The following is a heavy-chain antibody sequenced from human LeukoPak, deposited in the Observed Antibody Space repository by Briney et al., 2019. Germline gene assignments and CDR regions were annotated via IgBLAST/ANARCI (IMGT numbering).Heavy chain of an antibody. J-gene: IGHJ6*02. V-gene: IGHV3-30*18. CDR3: AKDIVVVSGYGMDV. CDR2: ISYDGSSK. CDR1: GFTFSTYA. D-gene: IGHD2-15*01. Sequence: GGSLRLSCAASGFTFSTYAMHWVRQAPGKGLEWAAVISYDGSSKYYADSVKGRFTISRDNSKNTLYLQMNSLRPEDTAVYYCAKDIVVVSGYGMDVWGQGTPVTVSS.